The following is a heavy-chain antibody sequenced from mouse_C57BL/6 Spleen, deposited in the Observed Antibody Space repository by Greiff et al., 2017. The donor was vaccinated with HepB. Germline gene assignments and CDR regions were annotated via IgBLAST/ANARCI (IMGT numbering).Heavy chain of an antibody. CDR3: ARSNYLYYDAMDY. CDR2: IDPSDSYT. V-gene: IGHV1-69*01. CDR1: GYTFTSYW. D-gene: IGHD2-5*01. J-gene: IGHJ4*01. Sequence: QVQLQQSGAELVMPGASVKLSCKASGYTFTSYWMHWVKQRPGQGLEWIGEIDPSDSYTNYNQKFKGKSTLTVDKSSSTAYMQLSSLTSEDSAVYDCARSNYLYYDAMDYWGQGTSVTVSS.